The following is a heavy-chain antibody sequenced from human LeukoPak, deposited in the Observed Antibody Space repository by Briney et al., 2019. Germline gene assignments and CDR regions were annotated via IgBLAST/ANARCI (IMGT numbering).Heavy chain of an antibody. Sequence: GGSLRLSCAASGFTFNDHAMAWVRQAPGKGLEYVSIITNTGGDTHYSDSVKGRFTISRDNSKSTLYLQMNSLTAEDTAVYHCAKGVGPPAPNGRVFDSWGQGTLVTVSS. CDR1: GFTFNDHA. V-gene: IGHV3-23*01. J-gene: IGHJ4*02. D-gene: IGHD2-2*01. CDR3: AKGVGPPAPNGRVFDS. CDR2: ITNTGGDT.